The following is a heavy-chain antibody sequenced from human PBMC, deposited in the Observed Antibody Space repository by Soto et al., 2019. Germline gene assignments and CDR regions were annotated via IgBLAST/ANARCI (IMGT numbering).Heavy chain of an antibody. Sequence: SETLSLTCTVSGGSISNYYWGWIRQPPGKGLEWIAYIYYTGSTNYNPSLKSRGTISIDTFKNQFSLKLSSATAADTAVYYCARTYCSSGTCYDFFDYWGQGTLVTVSS. CDR1: GGSISNYY. V-gene: IGHV4-59*08. CDR2: IYYTGST. CDR3: ARTYCSSGTCYDFFDY. J-gene: IGHJ4*02. D-gene: IGHD2-15*01.